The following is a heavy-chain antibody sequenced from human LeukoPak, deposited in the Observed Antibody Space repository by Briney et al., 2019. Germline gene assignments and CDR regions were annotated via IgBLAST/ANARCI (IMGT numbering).Heavy chain of an antibody. D-gene: IGHD5-24*01. CDR3: ASVYKHGMDV. Sequence: SVKVSCKASGGTFSSYAISWVRQAPGQGLEWMGGIIPIFGTANYAQKFQGRATLTRATSTGTVYMELSSLRSEDTAVYYCASVYKHGMDVWGQGTTVIVSS. J-gene: IGHJ6*02. CDR2: IIPIFGTA. V-gene: IGHV1-69*05. CDR1: GGTFSSYA.